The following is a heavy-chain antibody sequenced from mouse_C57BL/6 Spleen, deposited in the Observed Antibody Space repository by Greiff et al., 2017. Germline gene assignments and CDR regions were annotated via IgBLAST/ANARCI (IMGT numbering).Heavy chain of an antibody. CDR1: GYTFTSYW. Sequence: QVQLQQPGAELVKPGASVKMSCKASGYTFTSYWITWVKQRPGQGLEWIGDISPGSGSTNYNEKFKSKATLTGDTSSSTAYMQLSSLTAEDSAVYYCARKANGVFAYWGQGTLVTVSA. D-gene: IGHD4-1*01. CDR2: ISPGSGST. V-gene: IGHV1-55*01. CDR3: ARKANGVFAY. J-gene: IGHJ3*01.